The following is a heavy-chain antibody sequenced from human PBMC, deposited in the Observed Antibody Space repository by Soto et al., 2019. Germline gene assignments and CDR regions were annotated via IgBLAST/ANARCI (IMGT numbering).Heavy chain of an antibody. CDR1: GGSVSSGSYY. J-gene: IGHJ3*02. V-gene: IGHV4-61*01. CDR3: ARAGRITIFGVVMAYAAFDI. Sequence: SETLSLTCTVSGGSVSSGSYYWSWIRQPPGKGLEWIGYIYYSGSTNYNPSLKSRVTISVDTSKNQFSLKLSSVTAADTAVYYCARAGRITIFGVVMAYAAFDIWGQGTMVTVSS. D-gene: IGHD3-3*01. CDR2: IYYSGST.